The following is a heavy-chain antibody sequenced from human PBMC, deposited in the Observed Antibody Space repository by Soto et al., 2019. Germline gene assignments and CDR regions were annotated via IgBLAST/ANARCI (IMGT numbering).Heavy chain of an antibody. CDR3: AREGLTGPGYYYYGMDV. CDR1: GYTSTSYG. J-gene: IGHJ6*02. CDR2: ISAYNGNT. D-gene: IGHD3-10*01. Sequence: GASVKVSCKASGYTSTSYGISWVRQAPGQGLEWMGWISAYNGNTNYAQKLQGRVTMTTDTSTSTAYMELRSLRSDDTAVYYCAREGLTGPGYYYYGMDVWGQGTTVTVSS. V-gene: IGHV1-18*04.